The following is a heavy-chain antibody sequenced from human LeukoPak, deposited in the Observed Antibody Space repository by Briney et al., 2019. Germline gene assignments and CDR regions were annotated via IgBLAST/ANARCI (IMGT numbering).Heavy chain of an antibody. CDR1: GYTFTNYG. D-gene: IGHD3-10*01. J-gene: IGHJ4*02. Sequence: GASVKVSCKASGYTFTNYGISWVRQAPGQGLEWMGWITINNGNTNYAQKFQGRVTMTADTSTSTAYMELRSLRSDDTAVYYCAREETYYYGSGSWGQGTLVTVSS. CDR2: ITINNGNT. CDR3: AREETYYYGSGS. V-gene: IGHV1-18*01.